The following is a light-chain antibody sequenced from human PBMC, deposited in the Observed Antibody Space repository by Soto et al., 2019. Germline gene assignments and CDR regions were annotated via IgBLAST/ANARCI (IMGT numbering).Light chain of an antibody. CDR3: QQYNSYSPWT. CDR2: DAS. CDR1: QSISSW. J-gene: IGKJ1*01. Sequence: DIKMTQSPSTLPASVGDRVTITCRANQSISSWLAWYQQKPGKAPKLLIYDASSLESGVPSRFSGSGSGTEFTLTISSLQPDDFATYYCQQYNSYSPWTFGQGTKVDIK. V-gene: IGKV1-5*01.